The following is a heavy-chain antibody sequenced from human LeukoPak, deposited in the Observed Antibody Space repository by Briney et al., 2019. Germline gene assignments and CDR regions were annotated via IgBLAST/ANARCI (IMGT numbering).Heavy chain of an antibody. J-gene: IGHJ4*02. CDR1: GGSISSYY. D-gene: IGHD1-26*01. Sequence: SETLSLTCTGSGGSISSYYWSWIRQAPGKGLEWIGYIYYSGTTKYNPSLMGRVSISVDTSKNQFSLRLSSVAAADTAVYYCARHGGSYFYYWGQGTLVTVSS. CDR2: IYYSGTT. V-gene: IGHV4-59*08. CDR3: ARHGGSYFYY.